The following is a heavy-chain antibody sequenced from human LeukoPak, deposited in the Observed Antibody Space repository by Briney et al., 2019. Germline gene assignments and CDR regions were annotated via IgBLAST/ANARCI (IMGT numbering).Heavy chain of an antibody. D-gene: IGHD3-10*01. J-gene: IGHJ6*03. CDR1: GGSISSYY. Sequence: SETLSLTCTVSGGSISSYYWSWIRQPPGKGLEWIGYIYYSGSTNYNPSLKSPVTISVDTSKNQFSLKLSSVTAADTAVYYCARDKVLLWFGELLYMDVWGKGTTVTISS. CDR2: IYYSGST. V-gene: IGHV4-59*12. CDR3: ARDKVLLWFGELLYMDV.